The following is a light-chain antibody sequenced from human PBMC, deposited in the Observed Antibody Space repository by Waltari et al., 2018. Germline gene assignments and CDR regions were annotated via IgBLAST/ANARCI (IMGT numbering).Light chain of an antibody. Sequence: QSALTQPASVSGSPGQSITIPCTVTSSDVGGYNSVSWYQPHPGKAPKLMIYDVTNRPSGVSYRSSGSKSGNTASLTISGLQAEDEADYYCSSYSSSITPVFGGGTKLTVL. J-gene: IGLJ2*01. CDR2: DVT. V-gene: IGLV2-14*03. CDR3: SSYSSSITPV. CDR1: SSDVGGYNS.